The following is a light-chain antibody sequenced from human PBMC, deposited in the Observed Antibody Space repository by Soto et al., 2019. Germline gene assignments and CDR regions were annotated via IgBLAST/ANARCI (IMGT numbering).Light chain of an antibody. CDR1: QSVSGD. CDR2: EAS. CDR3: QQYNNWPIT. J-gene: IGKJ5*01. V-gene: IGKV3-15*01. Sequence: EIVLTQSPATLSVSPGERATLSCRASQSVSGDLAWYHHKPGQAPRLLIYEASTRALDTPARFAGSGAGTEVTLTISSLQSEDFAVYFCQQYNNWPITFGQGTRLEIK.